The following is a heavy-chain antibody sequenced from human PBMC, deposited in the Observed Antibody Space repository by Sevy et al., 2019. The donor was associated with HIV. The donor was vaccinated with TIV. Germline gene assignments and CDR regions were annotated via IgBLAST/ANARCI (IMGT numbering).Heavy chain of an antibody. Sequence: GGSLRLSCAASGFTFSSYGMHWVRQAPGKGLEWVAFIWYDGSNKYYGDSVKGRFTISRDNSKNTLYLQMNSLRVEDTATYYCARESGSDWYLDSWGQGTLVTVSS. CDR2: IWYDGSNK. V-gene: IGHV3-33*01. J-gene: IGHJ4*02. D-gene: IGHD2-21*02. CDR3: ARESGSDWYLDS. CDR1: GFTFSSYG.